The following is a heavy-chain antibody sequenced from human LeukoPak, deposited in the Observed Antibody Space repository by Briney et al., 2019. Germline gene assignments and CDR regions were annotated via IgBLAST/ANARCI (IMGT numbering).Heavy chain of an antibody. V-gene: IGHV3-33*01. J-gene: IGHJ4*02. CDR1: GFILSTHG. CDR3: ARDLSFGSLDF. CDR2: MRYDGSRE. D-gene: IGHD1-26*01. Sequence: GGSLRLSCAASGFILSTHGMHWVRQAPGKGLEWVAGMRYDGSREDYADSVKGRFTISRDMSKNTLNLQMNSLRVEDTAMFYCARDLSFGSLDFRGQGTLVTVSS.